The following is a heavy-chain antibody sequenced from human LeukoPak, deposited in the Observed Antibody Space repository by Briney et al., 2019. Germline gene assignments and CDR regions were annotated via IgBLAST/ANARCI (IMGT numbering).Heavy chain of an antibody. CDR1: GYTFTGYY. V-gene: IGHV1-2*02. CDR3: ASDSIGIRTGLGH. Sequence: GASVKVSCKASGYTFTGYYMHWVRQAPGQGLEWMGWINPNSGGTNYAQKFQGRVTMTRDTSISTASMELSGLTSDDTAVYYCASDSIGIRTGLGHWGQGTLVTVSS. J-gene: IGHJ4*02. D-gene: IGHD2/OR15-2a*01. CDR2: INPNSGGT.